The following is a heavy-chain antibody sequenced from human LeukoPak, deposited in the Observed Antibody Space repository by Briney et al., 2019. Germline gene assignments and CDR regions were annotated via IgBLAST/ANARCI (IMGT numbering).Heavy chain of an antibody. D-gene: IGHD1-26*01. CDR1: GFTFSDYY. CDR3: ARADRSGSYF. J-gene: IGHJ4*02. V-gene: IGHV3-11*01. CDR2: ISSSGSTI. Sequence: GGSLRLSCAASGFTFSDYYMSWIRQAPGKGLEWISYISSSGSTIYYADSVKGRFTISRDNARNSLYLQMNSLRAEDTAVYSCARADRSGSYFWGQGTLVTVSS.